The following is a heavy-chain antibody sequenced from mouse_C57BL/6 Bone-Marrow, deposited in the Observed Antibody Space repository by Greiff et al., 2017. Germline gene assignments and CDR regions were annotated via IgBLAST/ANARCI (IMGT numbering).Heavy chain of an antibody. V-gene: IGHV1-53*01. D-gene: IGHD2-12*01. CDR1: GYTFTSYW. J-gene: IGHJ2*01. Sequence: QVQLQQPGTELVKPGASVKLSCKASGYTFTSYWMHWVKQRPGQGLEWIGNINPSNGGTNYNEKFKSKATLTVDKSSSTAYMQLSSLTSEDSAVXYCARHIERHDNYFDYWGQGTTLTVSS. CDR3: ARHIERHDNYFDY. CDR2: INPSNGGT.